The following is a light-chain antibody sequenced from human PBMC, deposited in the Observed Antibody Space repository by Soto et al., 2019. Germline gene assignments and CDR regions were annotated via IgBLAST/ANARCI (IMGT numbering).Light chain of an antibody. CDR3: SSYTSSNTVV. J-gene: IGLJ7*01. CDR1: SSDVGGYNY. CDR2: NVS. Sequence: QSALTQPASVSGSPGQSITISCTGTSSDVGGYNYVSWYQQHPSKAPRLMIYNVSNRPSGFSDRFSGSKSGNTASLTISGLQAEDEADYYCSSYTSSNTVVFGGGTQLTVL. V-gene: IGLV2-14*03.